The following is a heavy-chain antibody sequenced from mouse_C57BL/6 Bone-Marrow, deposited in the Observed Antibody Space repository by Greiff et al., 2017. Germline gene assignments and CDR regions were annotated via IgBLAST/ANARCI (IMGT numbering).Heavy chain of an antibody. D-gene: IGHD1-1*01. CDR2: IYPGSGST. CDR1: GYTFTSYW. V-gene: IGHV1-55*01. CDR3: ARHTTVVAHWYMDD. Sequence: QVQLKQPGAELVKPGASVKMSCKASGYTFTSYWITWVKQRPGQGLEWIGEIYPGSGSTNYNEKFKSKATLTVDTSSSTAYMQLSSLTSEDSAVYYCARHTTVVAHWYMDDWGTGTSVTVSS. J-gene: IGHJ1*03.